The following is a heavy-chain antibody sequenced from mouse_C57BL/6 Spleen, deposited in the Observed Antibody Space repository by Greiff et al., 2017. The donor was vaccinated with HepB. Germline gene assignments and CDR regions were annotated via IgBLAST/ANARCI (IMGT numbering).Heavy chain of an antibody. V-gene: IGHV1-26*01. D-gene: IGHD2-3*01. J-gene: IGHJ3*01. CDR1: GYTFTDYY. CDR2: INPNNGGT. CDR3: ARGDDGYPWFAY. Sequence: EVQLQQSGPELVKPGASVKISCKASGYTFTDYYMNWVKQSHGKSLEWIGDINPNNGGTSYNQKFKGKATLTVDKSSSTGYMELRSLTSEDSAVYYCARGDDGYPWFAYWGQGTLVTVSA.